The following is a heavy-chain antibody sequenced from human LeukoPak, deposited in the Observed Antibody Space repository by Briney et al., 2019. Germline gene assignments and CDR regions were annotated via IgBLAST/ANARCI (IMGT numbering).Heavy chain of an antibody. CDR1: GYSISSGYY. Sequence: SETLSLTCTVSGYSISSGYYWGWIRQPPGKRVEWIGSIYHSGSTYYNPSLKSRVTISVDTSKNQFSLKLSSVTAADTAVYYCAGGGSSSWYRRGEYSSWGQGALVTVSS. CDR2: IYHSGST. J-gene: IGHJ5*02. CDR3: AGGGSSSWYRRGEYSS. D-gene: IGHD6-13*01. V-gene: IGHV4-38-2*02.